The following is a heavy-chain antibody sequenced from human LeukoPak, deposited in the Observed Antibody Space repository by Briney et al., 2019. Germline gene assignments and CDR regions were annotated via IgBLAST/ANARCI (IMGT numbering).Heavy chain of an antibody. CDR1: GFTFTMFG. CDR2: IKQDGSEK. V-gene: IGHV3-7*01. J-gene: IGHJ4*02. CDR3: ARRGVNYYDSSGYYSLCY. Sequence: LAGGSLRLSCAASGFTFTMFGMNWVRQAPGKGLEWVANIKQDGSEKYYVDSVKGRFTISRDNAKNSLYLQMNSLRAEDTAVYYCARRGVNYYDSSGYYSLCYWGQGTLVTVSS. D-gene: IGHD3-22*01.